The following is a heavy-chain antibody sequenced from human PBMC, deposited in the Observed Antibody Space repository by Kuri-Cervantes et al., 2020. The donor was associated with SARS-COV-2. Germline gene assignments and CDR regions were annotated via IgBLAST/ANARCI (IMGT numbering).Heavy chain of an antibody. CDR3: ARDGVGIVVVSPFDY. D-gene: IGHD3-22*01. J-gene: IGHJ4*02. Sequence: GESLKISCAASGFTFSSYAMSWVRQAPGKGLEWVSAISGSGGSTYYADSVKGRFTISRDNSKNTLYLQMNSLRAEDTAVYYCARDGVGIVVVSPFDYWGQGTLVTDSS. CDR1: GFTFSSYA. CDR2: ISGSGGST. V-gene: IGHV3-23*01.